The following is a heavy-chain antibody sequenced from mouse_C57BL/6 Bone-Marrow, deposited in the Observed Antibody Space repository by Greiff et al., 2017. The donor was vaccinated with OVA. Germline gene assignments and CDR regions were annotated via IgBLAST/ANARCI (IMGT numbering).Heavy chain of an antibody. CDR3: ARGIYYYGSSYVFFAY. V-gene: IGHV1-64*01. CDR2: IHPNSGST. CDR1: GYTFTSYW. J-gene: IGHJ3*01. D-gene: IGHD1-1*01. Sequence: QVQLQQPGAELVKPGASVKLSCKASGYTFTSYWMHWVKQRPGQSLEWIGMIHPNSGSTNYNEKFKSKATLTVDKSSSTAYMQLSSLTSEDSAVYYCARGIYYYGSSYVFFAYWGQGTLVTVSA.